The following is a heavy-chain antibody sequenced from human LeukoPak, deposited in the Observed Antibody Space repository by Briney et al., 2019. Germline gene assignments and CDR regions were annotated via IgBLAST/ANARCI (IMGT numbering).Heavy chain of an antibody. D-gene: IGHD3-10*01. J-gene: IGHJ4*02. Sequence: KPSETLSLTCSVSRVSISSDGYFWSWIRQHPGKGLEWIGYIHSSGKTYYNPSLKSRLIISVDTSKNQLSLKLGSVTAADTAVYYCARRDIYGSGRPRTNYFDYWGQGTLVTVSS. V-gene: IGHV4-31*03. CDR3: ARRDIYGSGRPRTNYFDY. CDR1: RVSISSDGYF. CDR2: IHSSGKT.